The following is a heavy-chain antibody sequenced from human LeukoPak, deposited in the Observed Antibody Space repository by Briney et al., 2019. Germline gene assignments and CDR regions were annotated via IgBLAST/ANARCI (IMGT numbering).Heavy chain of an antibody. Sequence: PSETLSLTCTVSGGSISSYYWSWIRQPPGKGLEWIGYIYYSGSTNYNPSLKSRVTISVDTSKNQFSLKLSSVTAADTAVYYCARGEGIAAAGTPFDYWGQGTLVTVSS. CDR2: IYYSGST. CDR3: ARGEGIAAAGTPFDY. J-gene: IGHJ4*02. D-gene: IGHD6-13*01. CDR1: GGSISSYY. V-gene: IGHV4-59*01.